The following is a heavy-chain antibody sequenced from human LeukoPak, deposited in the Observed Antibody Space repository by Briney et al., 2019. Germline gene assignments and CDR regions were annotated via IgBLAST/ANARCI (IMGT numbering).Heavy chain of an antibody. Sequence: ASVKVSCKASGYTFSAYYRHWVRQAPEHGLEWMGWINPNNGDTVYAQRFQGRVAMTRDTSISTAYMELTGLSFDDTAVYYCARFLFGTKFYFDFWGQGTLVTVSS. J-gene: IGHJ4*02. V-gene: IGHV1-2*02. D-gene: IGHD1-7*01. CDR1: GYTFSAYY. CDR2: INPNNGDT. CDR3: ARFLFGTKFYFDF.